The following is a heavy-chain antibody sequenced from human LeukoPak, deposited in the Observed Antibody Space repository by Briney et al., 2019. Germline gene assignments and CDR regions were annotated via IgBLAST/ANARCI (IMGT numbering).Heavy chain of an antibody. V-gene: IGHV4-59*08. CDR3: ARHSGRYCSSTSCHRLAFDI. Sequence: SSETLSLTCSVSGGSISSYYWSWIRQPPGKGLEWIGYIYYSGSTNYNPSLKSRVTISVDTSKNQFSLKLSSVTAADTAVYYCARHSGRYCSSTSCHRLAFDIWGQGTMVTVSS. CDR1: GGSISSYY. J-gene: IGHJ3*02. CDR2: IYYSGST. D-gene: IGHD2-2*01.